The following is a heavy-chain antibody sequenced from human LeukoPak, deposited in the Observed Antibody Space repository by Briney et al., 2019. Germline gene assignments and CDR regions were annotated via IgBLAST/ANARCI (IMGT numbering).Heavy chain of an antibody. CDR2: ISGSGGVT. Sequence: PGGSLRLSCAASGFTFSNYAMSWVRQAPGKGLERVSAISGSGGVTYYADSVKGRFTISRDNSKNTLYLQMNSLRAEDTAVYYCAKDPYCSSTSCYTDEGYWGQGTLVTVSS. J-gene: IGHJ4*02. CDR3: AKDPYCSSTSCYTDEGY. V-gene: IGHV3-23*01. D-gene: IGHD2-2*02. CDR1: GFTFSNYA.